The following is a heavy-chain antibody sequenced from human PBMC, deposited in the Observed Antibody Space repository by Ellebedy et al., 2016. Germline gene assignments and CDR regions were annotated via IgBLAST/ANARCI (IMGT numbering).Heavy chain of an antibody. CDR3: AKAHHEPALILEWILPSDD. J-gene: IGHJ4*02. V-gene: IGHV3-23*01. CDR1: GFSFSSYA. D-gene: IGHD3-3*01. CDR2: ITGSGGST. Sequence: GGSLRLXXATSGFSFSSYAMSWVRQAPGKGLEWVSSITGSGGSTFYADSAKGRFTISRDNSKNTLYLQMNSLRAGDTAVYYCAKAHHEPALILEWILPSDDWGRGTLVTVSS.